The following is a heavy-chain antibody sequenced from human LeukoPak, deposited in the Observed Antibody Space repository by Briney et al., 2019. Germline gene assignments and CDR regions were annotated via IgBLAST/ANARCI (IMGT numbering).Heavy chain of an antibody. CDR2: IKQDGSET. CDR1: GFTFSNYW. D-gene: IGHD3-10*01. CDR3: ARRGMARGPMGY. V-gene: IGHV3-7*01. J-gene: IGHJ1*01. Sequence: GSLRLSCTASGFTFSNYWMSWVRQAPGKGLEGVANIKQDGSETYYLDSVKGRFTISRDNAKNSLYLQMNSLRAEDTAVYYCARRGMARGPMGYWGQGTLVTVSS.